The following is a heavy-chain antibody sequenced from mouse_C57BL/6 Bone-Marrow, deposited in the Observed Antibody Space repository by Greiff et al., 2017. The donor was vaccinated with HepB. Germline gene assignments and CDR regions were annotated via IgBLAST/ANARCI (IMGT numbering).Heavy chain of an antibody. CDR3: TREGLRQGVAY. J-gene: IGHJ3*01. CDR1: GYTFTDYE. D-gene: IGHD2-4*01. CDR2: IDPETGGT. Sequence: VQLQQSGAELVRPGASVTLSCKASGYTFTDYEMHWVKQTPVHGLEWIGAIDPETGGTAYNQKFKGKAILTADKSSSTAYMELRSLTSEDSAVYYCTREGLRQGVAYWGQGTLVTVSA. V-gene: IGHV1-15*01.